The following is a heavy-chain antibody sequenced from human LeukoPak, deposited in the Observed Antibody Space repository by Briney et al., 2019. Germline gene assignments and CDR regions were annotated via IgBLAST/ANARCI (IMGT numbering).Heavy chain of an antibody. CDR1: GFSFSSYA. CDR3: AQDRTVKYYYDSSGYSFDY. J-gene: IGHJ4*02. CDR2: ISGSGGST. Sequence: QPGGSLRLSCAASGFSFSSYAMSWVRQAPGQGLEWVSAISGSGGSTYYADSVKGRFTISRDNSKNTLYLQMNSLRAEDTAVYYCAQDRTVKYYYDSSGYSFDYWGQGTLVTVSS. D-gene: IGHD3-22*01. V-gene: IGHV3-23*01.